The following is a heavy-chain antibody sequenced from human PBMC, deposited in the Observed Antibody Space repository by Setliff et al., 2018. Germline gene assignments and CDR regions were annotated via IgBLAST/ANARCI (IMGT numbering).Heavy chain of an antibody. CDR2: INHSGST. CDR1: GGSISSHY. CDR3: TVYNTGSSKDHY. Sequence: KPSETLSLTCIVSGGSISSHYWSWIRQPPGKGLEWIGEINHSGSTNYNPSLKSRVTISVDTSKNQFSLKLSSVTAADTALYYCTVYNTGSSKDHYWGQGTPVTVSS. D-gene: IGHD2-8*02. J-gene: IGHJ4*02. V-gene: IGHV4-34*01.